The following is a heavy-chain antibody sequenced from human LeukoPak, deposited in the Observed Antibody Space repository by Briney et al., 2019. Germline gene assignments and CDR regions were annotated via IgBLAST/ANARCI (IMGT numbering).Heavy chain of an antibody. CDR2: ISIYNGNT. D-gene: IGHD3-16*01. CDR3: SRAVVYYYLLGNFPTHL. V-gene: IGHV1-18*01. J-gene: IGHJ5*02. CDR1: GGTFSSYA. Sequence: ASVKVSCKASGGTFSSYAISWVRQAPGQGLEWMGWISIYNGNTNYVQKLQGRVTMTTDTSTSTAYMELRSLRFDDTAVYYRSRAVVYYYLLGNFPTHLWGQGTLVTVSS.